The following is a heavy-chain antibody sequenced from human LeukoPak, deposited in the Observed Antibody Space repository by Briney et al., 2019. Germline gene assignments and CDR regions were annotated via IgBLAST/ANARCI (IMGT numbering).Heavy chain of an antibody. V-gene: IGHV1-18*01. J-gene: IGHJ3*02. CDR1: GYTFTSYG. CDR2: ISAYNGNT. CDR3: AREGSGSYSDDAFDI. Sequence: VSVKVSCKASGYTFTSYGISWVRQAPGQGLEWMGWISAYNGNTNYAQKLQGRVTMTTDTSTSTAYMELRSLRSDDTAVYYCAREGSGSYSDDAFDIWGQGTMVTVSS. D-gene: IGHD1-26*01.